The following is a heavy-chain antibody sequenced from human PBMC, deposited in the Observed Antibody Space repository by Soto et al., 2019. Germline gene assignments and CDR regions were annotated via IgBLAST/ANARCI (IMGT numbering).Heavy chain of an antibody. CDR2: IRSKAYGTTT. J-gene: IGHJ5*02. V-gene: IGHV3-49*04. Sequence: EVQLVESGGGLVQPGRSLRLSCTASGFTFGDYAMSWVRQAPAKGLEWVGFIRSKAYGTTTEYAASVKGRFTISRDDSKSIAYLQMNSLKTEATAVYYCTRESHQSSSWHNWFDPWGQGTLVTVSS. D-gene: IGHD6-13*01. CDR1: GFTFGDYA. CDR3: TRESHQSSSWHNWFDP.